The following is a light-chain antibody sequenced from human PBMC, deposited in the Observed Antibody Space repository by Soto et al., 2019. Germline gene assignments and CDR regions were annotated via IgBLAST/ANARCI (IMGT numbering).Light chain of an antibody. CDR1: QIGSGN. J-gene: IGKJ4*01. Sequence: ELVLTKSPGTLSLSPGDSAALSCKASQIGSGNYLSWYQQKSGQAPRLLIYATSTRATGVPTRFSGSRSGAEFTLTINSLQSEDFAVYYCQPYNNWSLTFGGGTKVDNK. V-gene: IGKV3-15*01. CDR2: ATS. CDR3: QPYNNWSLT.